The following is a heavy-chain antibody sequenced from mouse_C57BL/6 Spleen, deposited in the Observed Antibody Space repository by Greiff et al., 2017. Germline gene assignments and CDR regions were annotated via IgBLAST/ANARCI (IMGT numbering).Heavy chain of an antibody. Sequence: QVQLKQPGAELVKPGASVKMSCKASGYTFTSYWITWVKQRPGQGLEWIGDIYPGSGSTNYNEKFKSKATLTVDTSSSTAYMQLSSLTSEDSAVYYCARGRLRRGGFAYWGQGTLVTVSA. V-gene: IGHV1-55*01. CDR3: ARGRLRRGGFAY. J-gene: IGHJ3*01. D-gene: IGHD2-4*01. CDR2: IYPGSGST. CDR1: GYTFTSYW.